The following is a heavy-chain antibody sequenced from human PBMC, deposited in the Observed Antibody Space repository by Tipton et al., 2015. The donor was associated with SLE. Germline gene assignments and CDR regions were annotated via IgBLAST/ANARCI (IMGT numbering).Heavy chain of an antibody. Sequence: TLSLTCIVSGGSISSNSYYWGWIRQPPGKGLEWIGSIYYSGSTYYNPSLKSRVTISVDTSKNQFSLKLSSVTAADTAVYYCARALRGHYDPSGDVWGKGTTVTVSS. D-gene: IGHD3-22*01. CDR3: ARALRGHYDPSGDV. CDR1: GGSISSNSYY. J-gene: IGHJ6*04. V-gene: IGHV4-39*07. CDR2: IYYSGST.